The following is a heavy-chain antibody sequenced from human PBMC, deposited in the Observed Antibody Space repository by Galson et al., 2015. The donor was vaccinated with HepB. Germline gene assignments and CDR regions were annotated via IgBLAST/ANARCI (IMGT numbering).Heavy chain of an antibody. CDR3: ARVSYGDYVHFDY. D-gene: IGHD4-17*01. CDR1: GFTFSDYY. J-gene: IGHJ4*02. V-gene: IGHV3-11*06. CDR2: ISSSSSYT. Sequence: SLRLSCAASGFTFSDYYMSWIRQAPGKGLEWVSYISSSSSYTNYADSVKGRFTISRDNAKNSLYLQMNSLRAEDTAVYYCARVSYGDYVHFDYWGQGTLVTVSS.